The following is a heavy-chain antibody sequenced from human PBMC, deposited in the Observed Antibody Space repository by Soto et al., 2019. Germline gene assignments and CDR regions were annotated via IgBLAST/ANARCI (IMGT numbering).Heavy chain of an antibody. CDR3: ARVEGSSYYFRHYL. Sequence: SETLSLTCTVSGGSITSGSYHWRWIRQHPGKGLEWIGYIYYSGNSYYNPSLKSRVTISIDTSKNQSSLRLSHGSAADTAVYYCARVEGSSYYFRHYLWGRGTLVTVSS. CDR2: IYYSGNS. V-gene: IGHV4-31*03. J-gene: IGHJ5*02. D-gene: IGHD1-26*01. CDR1: GGSITSGSYH.